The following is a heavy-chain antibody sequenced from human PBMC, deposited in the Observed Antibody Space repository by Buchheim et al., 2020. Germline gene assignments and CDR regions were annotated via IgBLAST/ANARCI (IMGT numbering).Heavy chain of an antibody. CDR3: ARVRPLYCGGGGCYSYYYYGMDV. CDR2: ITGTSSPI. D-gene: IGHD2-15*01. J-gene: IGHJ6*01. CDR1: GFTFSSYS. Sequence: EVQLVESGGGLVQPGGSLRLSCAASGFTFSSYSMNWVRQAPGKGLEWVSYITGTSSPIYYADSVKGRFTISRDNAKNSLYLQMSSLRAEDTAVYYCARVRPLYCGGGGCYSYYYYGMDVWGQGTT. V-gene: IGHV3-48*04.